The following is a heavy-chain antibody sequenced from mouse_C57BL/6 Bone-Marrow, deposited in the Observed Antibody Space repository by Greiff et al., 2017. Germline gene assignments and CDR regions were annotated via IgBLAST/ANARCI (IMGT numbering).Heavy chain of an antibody. V-gene: IGHV1-9*01. J-gene: IGHJ2*01. CDR1: GYTFTGYW. CDR2: IFPGNGGT. Sequence: VQLQQSGAELMKPGASVKLSCKASGYTFTGYWIEWVKQRPGHGLEWIGEIFPGNGGTNYNEKFKGKATFTADTSSNTAYMQLSSLTTEDSAIYYCARSSTTVVAVDYWGQGTTVTVSA. D-gene: IGHD1-1*01. CDR3: ARSSTTVVAVDY.